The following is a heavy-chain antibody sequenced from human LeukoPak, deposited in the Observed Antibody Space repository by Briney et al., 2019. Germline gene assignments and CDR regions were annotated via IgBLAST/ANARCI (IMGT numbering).Heavy chain of an antibody. V-gene: IGHV1-69*06. Sequence: GASVKVSCKASGGTFSSYAISWVRQAPGQGLEWMGGIIPIFGTANYAQKFQGRVTITADKSTSTAYMELSSLRSEDTAVYYCARVRNGGSSIYYYYYMDVWGKGTTVTVSS. CDR2: IIPIFGTA. CDR1: GGTFSSYA. D-gene: IGHD2-15*01. CDR3: ARVRNGGSSIYYYYYMDV. J-gene: IGHJ6*03.